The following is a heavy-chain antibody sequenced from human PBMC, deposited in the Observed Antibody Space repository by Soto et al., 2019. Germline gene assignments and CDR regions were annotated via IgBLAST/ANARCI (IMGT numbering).Heavy chain of an antibody. D-gene: IGHD3-22*01. Sequence: PEASVKVSCKASGYSFATSGISWVRQAPGQGLEWMGWISAYNGNRNYDQKLQDRVTMTTDTSTRTAYLELRSLRSDDTAVYYCARAGQYYDSSGYTDWGQGTQVTVSS. J-gene: IGHJ4*02. CDR2: ISAYNGNR. CDR3: ARAGQYYDSSGYTD. V-gene: IGHV1-18*01. CDR1: GYSFATSG.